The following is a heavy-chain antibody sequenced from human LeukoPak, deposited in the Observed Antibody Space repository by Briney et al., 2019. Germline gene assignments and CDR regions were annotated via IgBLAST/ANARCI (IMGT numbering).Heavy chain of an antibody. CDR2: IDYAGRT. CDR1: GGSISRDY. J-gene: IGHJ4*02. D-gene: IGHD4-17*01. Sequence: SETLSLTCTVSGGSISRDYWSWIRQPPGKGLEWIGYIDYAGRTTYNPSLKSRVTMSVDTSKNQFSLKLSSVTAADTAVYYCARGHPDYGDYYFDYWGQGTLVTVSS. CDR3: ARGHPDYGDYYFDY. V-gene: IGHV4-59*12.